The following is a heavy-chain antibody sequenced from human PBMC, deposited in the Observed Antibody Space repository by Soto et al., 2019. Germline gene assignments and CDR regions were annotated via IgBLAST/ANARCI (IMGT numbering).Heavy chain of an antibody. V-gene: IGHV4-31*03. Sequence: TLSLTCTVSGGSISSGGYYWSWIRQHPGKGLEWIGYIYYSGSTNYNPSLKSRVTISVDTSKNQFSLKLSSVTAADTAVYYCARGGRLRSGYYPPLFDYWGQGTLVTVSS. CDR1: GGSISSGGYY. CDR3: ARGGRLRSGYYPPLFDY. J-gene: IGHJ4*02. D-gene: IGHD3-3*01. CDR2: IYYSGST.